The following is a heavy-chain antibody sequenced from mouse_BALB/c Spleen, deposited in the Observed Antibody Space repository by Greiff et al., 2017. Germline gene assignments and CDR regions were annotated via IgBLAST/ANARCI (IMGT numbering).Heavy chain of an antibody. Sequence: EVHLVESGGGLVKLGGSLKLSCAASGFTFSSYYMSWVRQTPEKRLELVAAINSNGGSTYYPDTVKGRFTISRDNAKNTLYLQMSSLKSEDTALYYCARRGERRDAMDYWGQGTSVTVSS. CDR2: INSNGGST. CDR3: ARRGERRDAMDY. CDR1: GFTFSSYY. J-gene: IGHJ4*01. V-gene: IGHV5-6-2*01.